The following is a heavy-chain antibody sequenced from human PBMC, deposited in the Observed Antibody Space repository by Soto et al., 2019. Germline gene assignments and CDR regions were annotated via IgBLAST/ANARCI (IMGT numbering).Heavy chain of an antibody. V-gene: IGHV4-4*07. D-gene: IGHD2-21*02. CDR3: ARGPFCGDDCYFDV. CDR2: IYSSGTT. Sequence: SETLSLTCTVAGGSLSGFYCSWVRQPAGKGLEWIGRIYSSGTTKYNPSLRKRVTMSVDTSTDQYSLNLASMTAADTAVYFCARGPFCGDDCYFDVWGQGTQVTVSS. J-gene: IGHJ4*02. CDR1: GGSLSGFY.